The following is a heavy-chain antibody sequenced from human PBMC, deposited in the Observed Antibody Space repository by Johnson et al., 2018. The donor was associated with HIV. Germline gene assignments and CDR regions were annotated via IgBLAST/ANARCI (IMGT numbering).Heavy chain of an antibody. CDR3: AKAMGGWLLAHAFDI. Sequence: QVQLVESGGGVVQPGRSLRLSCAASGFSFSRYGMHWVRQAPGKGLQWVAVIWFDGNNKYYTESVKGRFTISRDNSKNTLYLQMNSLRPEDTAVYYCAKAMGGWLLAHAFDIWGQGTMVTISS. D-gene: IGHD3-22*01. J-gene: IGHJ3*02. V-gene: IGHV3-33*06. CDR1: GFSFSRYG. CDR2: IWFDGNNK.